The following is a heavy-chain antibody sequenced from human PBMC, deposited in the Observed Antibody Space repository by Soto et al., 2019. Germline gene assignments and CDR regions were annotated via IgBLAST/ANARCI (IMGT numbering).Heavy chain of an antibody. Sequence: GASLKISWKGSGYSFTSYWIGWVRQMPGKGLEWVGIIYPGDSDTRYSPSFQGQVTISAAKSISTAYLQWSRLKASDTAMYYCARRGIAAARFWFDPWGQGTLVTVSS. CDR2: IYPGDSDT. V-gene: IGHV5-51*01. CDR1: GYSFTSYW. D-gene: IGHD6-13*01. J-gene: IGHJ5*02. CDR3: ARRGIAAARFWFDP.